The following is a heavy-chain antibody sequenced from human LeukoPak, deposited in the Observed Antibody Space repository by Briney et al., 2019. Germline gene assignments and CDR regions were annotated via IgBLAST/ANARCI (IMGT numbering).Heavy chain of an antibody. V-gene: IGHV3-66*01. CDR2: IYSGGST. D-gene: IGHD5-12*01. CDR1: EFTVSVNY. J-gene: IGHJ4*02. CDR3: ARGPSGYYNT. Sequence: GGSLRLSCAASEFTVSVNYMIWVRQASGKGLEWVSFIYSGGSTYYADSVKGRFTISRDSSKNILHLQMNSLRAEDTAVYYCARGPSGYYNTGGQGTLVTVSS.